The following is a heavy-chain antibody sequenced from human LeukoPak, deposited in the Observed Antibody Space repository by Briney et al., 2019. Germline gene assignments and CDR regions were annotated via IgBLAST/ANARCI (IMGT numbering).Heavy chain of an antibody. D-gene: IGHD3-10*01. J-gene: IGHJ4*02. Sequence: SETLSLTCTVSGYSISSGYYWGWIRQPPGKGLEWIGSIYHSGSTYYNPSFKSRVTISVDTSKNQFSLKLSSVTAADTAVYYCARDWRQFYYGSGSSPFDYWGQGTLVTVSS. CDR1: GYSISSGYY. V-gene: IGHV4-38-2*02. CDR2: IYHSGST. CDR3: ARDWRQFYYGSGSSPFDY.